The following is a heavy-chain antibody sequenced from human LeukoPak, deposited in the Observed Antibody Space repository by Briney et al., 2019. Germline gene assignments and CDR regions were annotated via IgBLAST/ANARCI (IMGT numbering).Heavy chain of an antibody. D-gene: IGHD4-17*01. J-gene: IGHJ6*02. CDR1: GYTFTSYG. CDR2: ISAYNGNT. Sequence: ASLNVSCKASGYTFTSYGISWVRQAPGQGLEWMGWISAYNGNTNYAQNLQGRVTMTTDTSTTTAYMELRSLRSDDTAVYYCARNRGDYGDYYYYGMDVWGQGTTVAVSS. CDR3: ARNRGDYGDYYYYGMDV. V-gene: IGHV1-18*01.